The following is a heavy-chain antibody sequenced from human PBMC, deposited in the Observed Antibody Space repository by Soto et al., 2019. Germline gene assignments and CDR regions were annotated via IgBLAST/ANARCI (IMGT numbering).Heavy chain of an antibody. CDR3: ARGHPYYYDSSGYYYGYYYYGMDV. D-gene: IGHD3-22*01. CDR2: INHTGST. Sequence: PSETLSLTCTVSGASIISYYWNWIRQPPGKGLESIGYINHTGSTNYNPSLESRVTISVDTSKNQFSLKLSSVTAADTAVYYCARGHPYYYDSSGYYYGYYYYGMDVWGQGTTVTVSS. J-gene: IGHJ6*02. V-gene: IGHV4-59*12. CDR1: GASIISYY.